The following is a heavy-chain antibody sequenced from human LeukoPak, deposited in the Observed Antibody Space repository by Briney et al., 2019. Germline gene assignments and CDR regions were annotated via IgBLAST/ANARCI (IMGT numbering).Heavy chain of an antibody. Sequence: PSESLSLTCTVSGGSISSYYWSWIRPPPGKGREWIGYIYYSGSTNYNPSLKSRVTLSVDTSKNQFSLKLSSVTAADTAVYYCARDKDYFDSGGAFDIWGQGTMVTVSS. D-gene: IGHD3-22*01. V-gene: IGHV4-59*01. CDR1: GGSISSYY. J-gene: IGHJ3*02. CDR3: ARDKDYFDSGGAFDI. CDR2: IYYSGST.